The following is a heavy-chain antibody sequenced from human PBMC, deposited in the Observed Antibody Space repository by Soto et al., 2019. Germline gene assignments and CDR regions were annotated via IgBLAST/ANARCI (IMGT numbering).Heavy chain of an antibody. CDR2: INSDGSST. CDR3: ARLGEYGSGVGYDY. D-gene: IGHD3-10*01. CDR1: GLTFSSYW. J-gene: IGHJ4*02. Sequence: EVQLVESGGGLVQPGGSLRLSCAASGLTFSSYWMHWVRQAPGKGLVWVSRINSDGSSTSYADSVKGRFTISRDNTKNTLYLQRNSLRAEDTAVYYCARLGEYGSGVGYDYWGQGILVTVSS. V-gene: IGHV3-74*01.